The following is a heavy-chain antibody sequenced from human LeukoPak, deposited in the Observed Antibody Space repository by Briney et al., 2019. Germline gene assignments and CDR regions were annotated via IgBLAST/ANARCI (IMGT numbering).Heavy chain of an antibody. J-gene: IGHJ3*02. D-gene: IGHD3-22*01. V-gene: IGHV3-7*01. Sequence: GGSLRLSCAASGFTFSSYWMSWVRQAPGTGLEWVANIKEDGSEKYYADSVKGRFTISRDNAKNSLYLQMNSLRAEDTAVYYCARDGDYYDSSGDNAFDIWGQGTMVTVSS. CDR1: GFTFSSYW. CDR2: IKEDGSEK. CDR3: ARDGDYYDSSGDNAFDI.